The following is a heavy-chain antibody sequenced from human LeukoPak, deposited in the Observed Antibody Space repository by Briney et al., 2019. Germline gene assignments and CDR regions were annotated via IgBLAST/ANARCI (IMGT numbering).Heavy chain of an antibody. V-gene: IGHV3-30*04. J-gene: IGHJ6*04. Sequence: GGSLRPSCAASGFTFSSYTMHWVRQAPGKGLEWVAVISFDGSNKYYADSVTGRFTISRDNAKNSLYLQMNSLRAEDTAVYYCAELGISMIGGVWGKGTTVTISS. D-gene: IGHD3-10*02. CDR3: AELGISMIGGV. CDR2: ISFDGSNK. CDR1: GFTFSSYT.